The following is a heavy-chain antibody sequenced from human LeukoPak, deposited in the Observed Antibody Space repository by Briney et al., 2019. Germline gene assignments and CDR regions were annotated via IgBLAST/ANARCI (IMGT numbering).Heavy chain of an antibody. CDR2: ISYDGSNK. D-gene: IGHD3-10*01. CDR1: GFTFSSYG. CDR3: ANVWFGEPADAFDI. V-gene: IGHV3-30*18. J-gene: IGHJ3*02. Sequence: QAGGSLRLSCAASGFTFSSYGMHWVRQAPGKGLEWVAVISYDGSNKYYADSVKGRFTISRDNSKNTLYLQMNSLRAEDTAVYYCANVWFGEPADAFDIWGQGTMVTVSS.